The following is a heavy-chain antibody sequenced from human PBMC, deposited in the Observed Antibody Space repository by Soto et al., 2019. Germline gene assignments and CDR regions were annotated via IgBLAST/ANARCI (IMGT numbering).Heavy chain of an antibody. D-gene: IGHD1-26*01. V-gene: IGHV5-51*01. J-gene: IGHJ3*02. Sequence: PWESLKISCKGSGYSFTSYWIGWVRQMPGKGLEWMGIIYPGDSDTRYSPSFQGQVTISADKSISTAYLQWSSLKASDTAMYYCAIPRGPRSWDSPFDIWGQGTVVTGSS. CDR1: GYSFTSYW. CDR2: IYPGDSDT. CDR3: AIPRGPRSWDSPFDI.